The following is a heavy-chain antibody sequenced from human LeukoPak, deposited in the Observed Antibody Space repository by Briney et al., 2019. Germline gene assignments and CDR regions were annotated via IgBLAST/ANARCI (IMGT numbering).Heavy chain of an antibody. CDR3: AKEPSSSWYLRFFDY. V-gene: IGHV3-30*18. CDR1: GFSFSLFG. CDR2: ISDDGSEI. J-gene: IGHJ4*02. D-gene: IGHD3-22*01. Sequence: RGSLRDSCGASGFSFSLFGMNWVCQAPGKGLEWVAVISDDGSEIYYADSVKGRFTISRDNSKNTVYLQMNSVRTEDTAVYHCAKEPSSSWYLRFFDYWGQGTLVTVSS.